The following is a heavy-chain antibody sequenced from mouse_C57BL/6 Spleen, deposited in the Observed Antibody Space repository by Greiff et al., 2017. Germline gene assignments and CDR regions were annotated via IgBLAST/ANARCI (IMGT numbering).Heavy chain of an antibody. CDR2: IDPSDSYT. D-gene: IGHD2-1*01. V-gene: IGHV1-50*01. CDR3: ARSPYGNAWFAY. J-gene: IGHJ3*01. Sequence: QVQLQQPGAELVKPGASVKLSCKASGYTFTSYWMQWVKQRPGQGLEWIGEIDPSDSYTNYNQKFKGKATLTVDTSSSTAYMQPSSLTSEDSAVYYCARSPYGNAWFAYWGQGTLVTVSA. CDR1: GYTFTSYW.